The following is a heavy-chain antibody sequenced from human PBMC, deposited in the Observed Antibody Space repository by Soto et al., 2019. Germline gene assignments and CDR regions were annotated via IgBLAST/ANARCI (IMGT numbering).Heavy chain of an antibody. Sequence: GASVKVSCKASGYTFTSYGISWVRQAPGQGLEWMGWISAYNGNTNYAQKLQGRVTMTTDTSTSTAYMELRSLRSDDTAVYYCARDHEGFTVTTRWFDPWGQGTLVTVSS. CDR3: ARDHEGFTVTTRWFDP. D-gene: IGHD4-17*01. J-gene: IGHJ5*02. V-gene: IGHV1-18*01. CDR2: ISAYNGNT. CDR1: GYTFTSYG.